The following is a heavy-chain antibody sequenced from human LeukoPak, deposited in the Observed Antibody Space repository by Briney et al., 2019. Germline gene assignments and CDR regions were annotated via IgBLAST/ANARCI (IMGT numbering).Heavy chain of an antibody. Sequence: PGGSLRLSCAASGFTFNSYAMSWVRQAPGKGLEWVSAISNSGGSTNYADSVKGRFTISRDNSKNTLYLQINSLTAEDTAVYYCGERSCSGGSCNCDYWGQGTLVTVSS. CDR3: GERSCSGGSCNCDY. D-gene: IGHD2-15*01. V-gene: IGHV3-23*01. CDR2: ISNSGGST. CDR1: GFTFNSYA. J-gene: IGHJ4*02.